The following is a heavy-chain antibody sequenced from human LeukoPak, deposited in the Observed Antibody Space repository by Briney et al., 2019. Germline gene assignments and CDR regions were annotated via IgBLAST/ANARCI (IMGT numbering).Heavy chain of an antibody. D-gene: IGHD1-26*01. CDR1: GGAFSGYY. CDR3: ASYSGSYDWFDP. J-gene: IGHJ5*02. V-gene: IGHV4-34*01. Sequence: SSETLSLTCAVYGGAFSGYYWSWIRQPPGKGLYLIGEINHSGSTNYNPSLKSRVTISVDTSKNQFSLKLSSVTAADTAVYYCASYSGSYDWFDPWGQGILVTVSS. CDR2: INHSGST.